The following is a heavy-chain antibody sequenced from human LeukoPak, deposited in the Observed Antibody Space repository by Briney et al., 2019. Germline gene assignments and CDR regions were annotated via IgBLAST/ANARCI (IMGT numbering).Heavy chain of an antibody. Sequence: GASVKVSCKASGYTFTGYYMHWVRQAPGQGLEWMGWISPNSGGTNYAQKFQGRVTMTRDTSISTAYMELSRLRSDDTAVYYCARDADVGYYDSSGQGPFDYWGQGTLVTVSS. J-gene: IGHJ4*02. CDR1: GYTFTGYY. CDR2: ISPNSGGT. D-gene: IGHD3-22*01. CDR3: ARDADVGYYDSSGQGPFDY. V-gene: IGHV1-2*02.